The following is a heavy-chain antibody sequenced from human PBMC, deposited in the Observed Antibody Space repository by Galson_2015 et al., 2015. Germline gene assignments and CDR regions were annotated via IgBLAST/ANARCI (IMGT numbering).Heavy chain of an antibody. J-gene: IGHJ5*02. V-gene: IGHV1-18*04. D-gene: IGHD3-10*01. CDR1: GYTFNRHA. Sequence: SVKVSCKASGYTFNRHAIIWVRQAPGQGLEWMGWISGYDYKTIYGKKFQGRLTMTIDTSTRTIYMELRTLTSDDTAVYYCAREGFREFDPWGQGTLVTIAS. CDR2: ISGYDYKT. CDR3: AREGFREFDP.